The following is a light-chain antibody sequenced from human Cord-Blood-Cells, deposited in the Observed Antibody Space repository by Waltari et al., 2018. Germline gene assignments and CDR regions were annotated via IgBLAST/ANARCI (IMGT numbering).Light chain of an antibody. V-gene: IGKV1-13*02. CDR1: QGISSA. CDR2: DAS. J-gene: IGKJ4*01. Sequence: AIQLTQSPSSLSASVGDRVTITCRASQGISSALAWYPQKPGNAPKLLIYDASSLESGVPSRFSGSGSVTDFTLTISSLQPEDFATYYCQQFNSYPLTFGGGTKVEIK. CDR3: QQFNSYPLT.